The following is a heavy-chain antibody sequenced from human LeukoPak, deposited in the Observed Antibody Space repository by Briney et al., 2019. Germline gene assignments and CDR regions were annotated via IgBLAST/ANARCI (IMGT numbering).Heavy chain of an antibody. CDR3: ARGYCSGGSCYPDYMDV. Sequence: TGGSLRLSCAASGFTFSSYSMNWVRQAPGKGLEWVSSISSSSSYIYYADSVKGRFTISRDNAKNSLYLQMNSLRAEDTAVYYCARGYCSGGSCYPDYMDVWGKGTTVTVSS. D-gene: IGHD2-15*01. CDR1: GFTFSSYS. J-gene: IGHJ6*03. CDR2: ISSSSSYI. V-gene: IGHV3-21*01.